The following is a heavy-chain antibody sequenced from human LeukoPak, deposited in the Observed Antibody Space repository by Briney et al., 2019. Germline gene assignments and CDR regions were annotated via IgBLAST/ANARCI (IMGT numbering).Heavy chain of an antibody. CDR1: SDSISNYY. Sequence: PSETLSLTCTVSSDSISNYYWSWIRQPPGKGLEWIGYIYHSGSTNYNPSLKSRVTISLDTSMKKFSLKLNSVTAADTAVYYCASTERCSTTCPLDYWGQGTLVTVSS. D-gene: IGHD2-2*01. V-gene: IGHV4-59*12. CDR2: IYHSGST. CDR3: ASTERCSTTCPLDY. J-gene: IGHJ4*02.